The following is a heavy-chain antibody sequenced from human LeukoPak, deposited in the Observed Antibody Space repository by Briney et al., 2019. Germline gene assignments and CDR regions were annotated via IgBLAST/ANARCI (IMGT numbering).Heavy chain of an antibody. CDR3: ARVRRGSSLDYYFDY. D-gene: IGHD6-13*01. J-gene: IGHJ4*02. CDR1: GGSFSGYY. Sequence: SETLSLTCAVYGGSFSGYYWSWIRQPPGKGLEWIGEINHSGSTNYNPSLKSRVTISVDTSKNQFSLKLSSVTAADTAVYYCARVRRGSSLDYYFDYWGQGTLVTVSS. CDR2: INHSGST. V-gene: IGHV4-34*01.